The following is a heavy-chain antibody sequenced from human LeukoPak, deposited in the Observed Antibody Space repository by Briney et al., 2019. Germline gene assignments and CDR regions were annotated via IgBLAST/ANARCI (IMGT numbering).Heavy chain of an antibody. CDR1: GGSISSGSYY. V-gene: IGHV4-61*02. CDR2: IYTCGST. J-gene: IGHJ3*02. Sequence: KPSETLSLTCTVSGGSISSGSYYWSWIRQPAGKGLEWIGRIYTCGSTNYNPSLKSRVTISVDTSKNQFSLKLSSVTAADTAVYYCARHGGLMVIGIFAFDIWGQGTMVTVSS. D-gene: IGHD2-21*01. CDR3: ARHGGLMVIGIFAFDI.